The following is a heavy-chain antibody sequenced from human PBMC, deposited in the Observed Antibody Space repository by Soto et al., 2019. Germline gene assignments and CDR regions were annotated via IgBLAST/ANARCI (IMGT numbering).Heavy chain of an antibody. Sequence: LSLSCETSALNLSSYALRWVRQAPGGGLEWVSSMSGSSSTTYYADSVRGRFTISRDRSKNTLYLQMSSLRAEDTALYYCEKNQEPELPRVIDFWGQGTLVTVSS. J-gene: IGHJ4*02. CDR1: ALNLSSYA. D-gene: IGHD1-7*01. CDR2: MSGSSSTT. V-gene: IGHV3-23*01. CDR3: EKNQEPELPRVIDF.